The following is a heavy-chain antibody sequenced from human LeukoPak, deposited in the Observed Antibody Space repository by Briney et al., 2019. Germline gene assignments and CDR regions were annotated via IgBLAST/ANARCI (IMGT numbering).Heavy chain of an antibody. D-gene: IGHD1/OR15-1a*01. CDR3: TTASKTPNNYYYYGMDV. V-gene: IGHV3-15*01. CDR2: IKSKTDGGTT. CDR1: GFTFSNAW. J-gene: IGHJ6*02. Sequence: GGSLRLSCAASGFTFSNAWMSWVRQAPGKGLEWVGRIKSKTDGGTTDYAAPVKGRFTISRDDSKNTPYLQMNSLKTEDTAVYYCTTASKTPNNYYYYGMDVWGQGTTVTVSS.